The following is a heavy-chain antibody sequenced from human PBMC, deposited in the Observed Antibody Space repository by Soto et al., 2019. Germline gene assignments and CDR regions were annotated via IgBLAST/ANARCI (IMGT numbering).Heavy chain of an antibody. D-gene: IGHD3-3*01. CDR1: GGTFSSYA. Sequence: QVQLVQSGAEVKKPGSSVKVSCKASGGTFSSYAISWVRQAPGQGLEWMGGIIPIFGTANYAQKFQGRVTITADESTSTAYMELSSLRSEDTAVYYXXXVGTIFGVVIIPGWFDPWGQGTLVTVSS. CDR3: XXVGTIFGVVIIPGWFDP. V-gene: IGHV1-69*01. CDR2: IIPIFGTA. J-gene: IGHJ5*02.